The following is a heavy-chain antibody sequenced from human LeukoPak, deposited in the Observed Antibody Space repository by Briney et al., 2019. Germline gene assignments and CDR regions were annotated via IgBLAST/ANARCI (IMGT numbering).Heavy chain of an antibody. V-gene: IGHV4-59*11. CDR1: GGSISSHY. Sequence: SETLSLTCTVSGGSISSHYWSWIRQPPGKGLEWIGYIYYSGSTNYNPSLKSRVTTSVDTSKNQFSLKLSSVTAADTAVYYCARGYSYGYVDAFDIWGQGTMVTVSS. D-gene: IGHD5-18*01. CDR2: IYYSGST. CDR3: ARGYSYGYVDAFDI. J-gene: IGHJ3*02.